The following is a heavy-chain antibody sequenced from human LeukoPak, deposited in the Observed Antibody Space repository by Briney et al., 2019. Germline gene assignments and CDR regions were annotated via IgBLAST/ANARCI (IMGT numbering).Heavy chain of an antibody. V-gene: IGHV3-30-3*01. CDR1: GFTFSSYA. J-gene: IGHJ1*01. D-gene: IGHD6-19*01. CDR3: ARDPPSEQWPPLQYFQH. CDR2: ISYDGSIK. Sequence: PGRSLRLSCAASGFTFSSYAMHWVRQAPGKGLEWVAVISYDGSIKYYADSVKGRFTISRDNSKNTLYLQMNSLRAEDTAVYYCARDPPSEQWPPLQYFQHWGQGTLATVSS.